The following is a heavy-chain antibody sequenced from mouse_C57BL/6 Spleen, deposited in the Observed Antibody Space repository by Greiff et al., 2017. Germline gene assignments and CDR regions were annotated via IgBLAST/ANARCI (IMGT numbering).Heavy chain of an antibody. CDR2: ISYDGSN. Sequence: VQLQQSGPGLVKPSQSLSLTCSVTGYSITSGYYWNWIRQFPGNKLEWMGYISYDGSNNYNPSLKNRISITRDTSKNQFFLKLNSVTTEDTATYYCATYDYDGYFDYWGQGTTLTVSS. V-gene: IGHV3-6*01. D-gene: IGHD2-4*01. CDR3: ATYDYDGYFDY. CDR1: GYSITSGYY. J-gene: IGHJ2*01.